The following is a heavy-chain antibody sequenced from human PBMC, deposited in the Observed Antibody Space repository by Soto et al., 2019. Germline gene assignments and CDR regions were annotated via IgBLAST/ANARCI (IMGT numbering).Heavy chain of an antibody. CDR1: GLTFSNYW. D-gene: IGHD6-19*01. Sequence: GGSLRLSCAASGLTFSNYWMHWVRQVPGKGLVWVSRINSDGSSTTYADSVKGRFTISRDNAKNTLYLQMNSLRAEDTAVYYCARDPAPIGWYGYWGPGTLVTVSS. CDR2: INSDGSST. J-gene: IGHJ4*02. V-gene: IGHV3-74*01. CDR3: ARDPAPIGWYGY.